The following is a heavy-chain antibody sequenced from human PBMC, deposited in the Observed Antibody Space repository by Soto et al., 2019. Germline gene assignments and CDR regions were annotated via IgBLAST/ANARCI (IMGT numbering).Heavy chain of an antibody. V-gene: IGHV4-59*08. Sequence: SETLSLTCTVSSASTSTHNWSWIRQTPGKGLEWIGYIYEGGSTGYNPSLESRVTISLDTSTNQLSLKLRSVTAADTAVYYCAKNQNNGISYFYYCGKDVWGQGTTVTVSS. J-gene: IGHJ6*02. CDR1: SASTSTHN. CDR3: AKNQNNGISYFYYCGKDV. CDR2: IYEGGST. D-gene: IGHD1-20*01.